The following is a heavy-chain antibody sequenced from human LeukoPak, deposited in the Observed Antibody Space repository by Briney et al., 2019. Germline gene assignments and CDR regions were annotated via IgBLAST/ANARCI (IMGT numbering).Heavy chain of an antibody. CDR3: TTEIHYYGSGSYYPRDY. CDR2: IKSKTDGGTT. D-gene: IGHD3-10*01. CDR1: GFSFSSAW. Sequence: GGSLRLSCAGSGFSFSSAWMNWVRQAPGKGLEWVGRIKSKTDGGTTDYAAPVKDRFTISRDDLKDTLYLQMNSLKTEDTAVYYCTTEIHYYGSGSYYPRDYWGQGTLVTVSS. J-gene: IGHJ4*02. V-gene: IGHV3-15*07.